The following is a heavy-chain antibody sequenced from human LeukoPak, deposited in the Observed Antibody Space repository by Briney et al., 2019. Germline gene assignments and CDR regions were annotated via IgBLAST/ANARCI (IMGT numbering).Heavy chain of an antibody. J-gene: IGHJ6*03. CDR1: GGSISSSSYY. Sequence: SETLSLTCTVSGGSISSSSYYWGWIRQPPGKGLEWIGSIYYTGSTYYNPSLKSRVTISIDTSKNQFSLKLSSVTAADTAVYYCARLSGYGLHYYYYVDVWGSGTTVTVSS. D-gene: IGHD5-12*01. V-gene: IGHV4-39*07. CDR2: IYYTGST. CDR3: ARLSGYGLHYYYYVDV.